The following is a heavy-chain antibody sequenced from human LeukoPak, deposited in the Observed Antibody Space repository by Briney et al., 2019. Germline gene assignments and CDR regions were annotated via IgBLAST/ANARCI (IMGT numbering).Heavy chain of an antibody. Sequence: ASVKVSCKASGGTFSSYAISWVRQAPGQGLEWMGWISAYNGNTNYAQKLQGRVTMTTDTSTSTAYMELRSLRSDDTAVYYCARVARDGYNSDYYGMDVWGQGTTVTVSS. CDR1: GGTFSSYA. CDR2: ISAYNGNT. CDR3: ARVARDGYNSDYYGMDV. J-gene: IGHJ6*02. V-gene: IGHV1-18*01. D-gene: IGHD5-24*01.